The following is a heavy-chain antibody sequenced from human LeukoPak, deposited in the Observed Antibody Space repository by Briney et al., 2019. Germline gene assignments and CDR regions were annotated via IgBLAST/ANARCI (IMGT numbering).Heavy chain of an antibody. J-gene: IGHJ5*02. D-gene: IGHD2-2*01. CDR1: GGSISSYY. CDR2: IYYSGST. V-gene: IGHV4-59*01. Sequence: PSETLSLTCTVSGGSISSYYWSWIRQPPGKGQEWIGYIYYSGSTNYNPSLKSRVTISVDTSKNQFSLKLSSVTAADTAVYYCARVFRHCSSTSCYFSWFDPWGQGTLVTVSS. CDR3: ARVFRHCSSTSCYFSWFDP.